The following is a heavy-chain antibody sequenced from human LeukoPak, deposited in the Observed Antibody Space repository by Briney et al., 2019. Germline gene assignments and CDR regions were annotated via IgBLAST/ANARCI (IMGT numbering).Heavy chain of an antibody. D-gene: IGHD5/OR15-5a*01. CDR2: IKTKSDGGTT. J-gene: IGHJ4*02. Sequence: GGSLRLSCTASGFAFSNAWMNWVRQAPGKGLEWLGRIKTKSDGGTTDYVAPVKGRFTFSRGDSTNTLYLQMNRLLSEDTAMYYCTTDWAHGVYDPLDYWGQGTLVTVSS. V-gene: IGHV3-15*01. CDR1: GFAFSNAW. CDR3: TTDWAHGVYDPLDY.